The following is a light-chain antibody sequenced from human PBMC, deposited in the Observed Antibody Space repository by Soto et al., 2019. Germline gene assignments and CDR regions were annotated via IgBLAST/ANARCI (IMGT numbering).Light chain of an antibody. V-gene: IGKV3-15*01. CDR3: QQYTDWPWGT. CDR2: GAS. Sequence: EIVMTQSPATLSLSPGETATLSCRGSQSVHSNLAWFQQHPGQAPRLLIYGASSRATGIPVRFSGSGSGTEFTLTISSLQPEDFAVYYCQQYTDWPWGTFGGGTKVGIK. CDR1: QSVHSN. J-gene: IGKJ4*01.